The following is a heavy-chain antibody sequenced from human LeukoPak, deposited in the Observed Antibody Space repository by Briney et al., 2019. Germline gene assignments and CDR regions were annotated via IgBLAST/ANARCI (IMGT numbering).Heavy chain of an antibody. CDR3: ARGHLRYCTSTNCYHLDY. D-gene: IGHD2-2*01. CDR1: GFTFSSYS. Sequence: GGSLRLSCAASGFTFSSYSMNWVRQAPGKGLEWVSYISSSSSTTYYADSVKGRFTISRDNAKNSLYLQMNSLRAEDTAVYYCARGHLRYCTSTNCYHLDYWGQGTLVTVSS. CDR2: ISSSSSTT. V-gene: IGHV3-48*04. J-gene: IGHJ4*02.